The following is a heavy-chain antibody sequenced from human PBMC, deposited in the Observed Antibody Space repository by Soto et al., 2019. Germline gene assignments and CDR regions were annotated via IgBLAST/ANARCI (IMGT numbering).Heavy chain of an antibody. D-gene: IGHD6-19*01. CDR1: GFTFSSYA. Sequence: EVQLLESGGGLVQPGGSLRLSCAASGFTFSSYAMSWVRQAPGKGLEWVSAISGSGGSTYYADSVKGRFTISRDNSKNTLYLQMNSLRAEDTAVYYCAKGGVDSSGWFEYYSDYWGQGTLVTVSS. CDR3: AKGGVDSSGWFEYYSDY. J-gene: IGHJ4*02. V-gene: IGHV3-23*01. CDR2: ISGSGGST.